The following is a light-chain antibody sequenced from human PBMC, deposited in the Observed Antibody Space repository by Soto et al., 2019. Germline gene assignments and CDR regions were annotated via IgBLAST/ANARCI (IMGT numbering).Light chain of an antibody. J-gene: IGLJ3*02. V-gene: IGLV2-8*01. CDR1: SSDIGAYNY. Sequence: QSALTQLPSAPGSPGQSVTISCTGTSSDIGAYNYVSWYQQHPGKAHKLMIYEFSKRPSGVPDRFSGSKSGNTASLTVSGLQDEDEADYYCSSYAGSSTWVFGGGTKLTVL. CDR2: EFS. CDR3: SSYAGSSTWV.